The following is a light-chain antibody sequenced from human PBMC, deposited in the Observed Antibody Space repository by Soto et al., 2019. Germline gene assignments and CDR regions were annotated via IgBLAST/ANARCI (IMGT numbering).Light chain of an antibody. CDR3: QQYNNWPLT. Sequence: EIELTQSPATLSLSPGERATLSCRASQSVSSNLAWYQQKPGQAPRLLIYGASTRATGIPARFSGSGSGTEFTLTINSLKSEDFEVYYCQQYNNWPLTFGGGTKVDIK. V-gene: IGKV3-15*01. J-gene: IGKJ4*01. CDR1: QSVSSN. CDR2: GAS.